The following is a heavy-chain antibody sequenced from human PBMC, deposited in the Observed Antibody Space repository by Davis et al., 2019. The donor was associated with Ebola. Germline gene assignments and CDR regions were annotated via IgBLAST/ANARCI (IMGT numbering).Heavy chain of an antibody. V-gene: IGHV4-39*01. D-gene: IGHD4-17*01. CDR3: ARIPNFGDPSYWHFDL. CDR2: IYYTGSS. CDR1: GFSMNTNNYY. J-gene: IGHJ2*01. Sequence: MPSETLSLTCIVSGFSMNTNNYYWGWIRQPPGKGLEWIGSIYYTGSSDYNPSRKSRVIISVDTSKSQLSLRLTSVRAADTAVYYCARIPNFGDPSYWHFDLWGRGTLVTVSS.